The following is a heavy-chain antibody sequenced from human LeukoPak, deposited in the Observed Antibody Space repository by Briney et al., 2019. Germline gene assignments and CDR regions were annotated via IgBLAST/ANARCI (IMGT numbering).Heavy chain of an antibody. J-gene: IGHJ3*02. Sequence: GRSLRLPCAASGFTFSSYGMHWVRQAPGKGLECVAVIWYDGSNKYYADSVKGRFTISRDNSKNTLYLQMNSLRAEDTAVYYCARDLLLWFGELLTTPSDAFDIWGQGTMVTVSS. CDR1: GFTFSSYG. D-gene: IGHD3-10*01. CDR3: ARDLLLWFGELLTTPSDAFDI. V-gene: IGHV3-33*01. CDR2: IWYDGSNK.